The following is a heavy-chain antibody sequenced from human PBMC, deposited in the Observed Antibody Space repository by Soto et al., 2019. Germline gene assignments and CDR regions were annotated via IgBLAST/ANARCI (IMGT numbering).Heavy chain of an antibody. CDR3: AKGLTAIQYYYYGMDV. CDR2: ISGSGGST. Sequence: GGSLRLSCAASGFTFSSYAMSWVRQAPGKGLEWVSAISGSGGSTYYADSVKGRFTISRDNSKNTLYLQMNSLRAEDTAVYYCAKGLTAIQYYYYGMDVWGQGTTVTVSS. J-gene: IGHJ6*02. CDR1: GFTFSSYA. V-gene: IGHV3-23*01. D-gene: IGHD2-21*02.